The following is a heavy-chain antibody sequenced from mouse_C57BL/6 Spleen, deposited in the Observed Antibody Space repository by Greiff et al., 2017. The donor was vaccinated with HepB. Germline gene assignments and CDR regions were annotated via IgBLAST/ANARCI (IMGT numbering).Heavy chain of an antibody. J-gene: IGHJ4*01. CDR2: ISGGGGNT. V-gene: IGHV5-9*01. CDR3: ARFLDGYYAMDY. Sequence: EVMLVESGGGLVKPGGSLKLSCAASGFTFSSYTMSWVRQTPEKRLEWVATISGGGGNTYYPDSVKGRFTISRDNAKNTLYLQMSSLRSEDTALYYCARFLDGYYAMDYWGQGTSVTVSS. CDR1: GFTFSSYT. D-gene: IGHD2-3*01.